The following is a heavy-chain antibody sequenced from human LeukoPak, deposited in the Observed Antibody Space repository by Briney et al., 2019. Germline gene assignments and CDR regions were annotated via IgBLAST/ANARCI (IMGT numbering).Heavy chain of an antibody. CDR3: ARMTTVTPAVDY. D-gene: IGHD4-17*01. Sequence: SSETLSLTCNVSGGSISSGEYFWNWIRQPPGKGLEWLGYIHYTGSTYYNPSLQSRVTMSVDTSKNQFSLKLSSVTAADTAVYYCARMTTVTPAVDYWGQGTLVTVSS. J-gene: IGHJ4*02. CDR2: IHYTGST. V-gene: IGHV4-30-4*01. CDR1: GGSISSGEYF.